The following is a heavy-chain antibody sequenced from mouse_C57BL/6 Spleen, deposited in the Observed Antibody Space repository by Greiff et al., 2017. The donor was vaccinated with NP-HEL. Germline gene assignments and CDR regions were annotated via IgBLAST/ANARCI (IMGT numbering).Heavy chain of an antibody. D-gene: IGHD1-1*01. Sequence: EVQLVESGGGLVQPGGSLKLSCAASGFTFSDYYMYWVRQTPEKRLEWVAYISNGGGSTYYPDTVKGRFTISRDNAKNTLYLQMSRLKSEDTAMYYCARPDYGSSYVAYWGQGTLVTVSA. CDR3: ARPDYGSSYVAY. V-gene: IGHV5-12*01. CDR2: ISNGGGST. J-gene: IGHJ3*01. CDR1: GFTFSDYY.